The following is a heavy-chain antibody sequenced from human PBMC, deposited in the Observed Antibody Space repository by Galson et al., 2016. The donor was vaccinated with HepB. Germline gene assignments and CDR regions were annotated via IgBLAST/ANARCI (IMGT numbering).Heavy chain of an antibody. V-gene: IGHV3-43*02. CDR1: GFTFLDSA. D-gene: IGHD2-21*01. J-gene: IGHJ4*02. CDR3: AKVVKGYFDY. Sequence: SLRLSCAASGFTFLDSAMHWVRQPPGKGLEWVSIISANGANAHYADSVKGRFTISRDISENTLYLEMNSLTVEDTAFYYCAKVVKGYFDYWGKGTLVTVSS. CDR2: ISANGANA.